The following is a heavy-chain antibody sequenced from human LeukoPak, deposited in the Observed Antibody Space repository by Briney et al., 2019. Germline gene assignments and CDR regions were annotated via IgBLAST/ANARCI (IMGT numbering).Heavy chain of an antibody. V-gene: IGHV1-69*05. CDR1: GGTFSSYA. Sequence: SVKVSCKASGGTFSSYAISWVRQAPGQGLEWMGGIIPIFGTANYAQKFQGRVTITTDESTSTAYMELSSLRSEDTAVYYCARGDPIAAGFYYFDYWGQGTLVTVSS. D-gene: IGHD6-25*01. J-gene: IGHJ4*02. CDR2: IIPIFGTA. CDR3: ARGDPIAAGFYYFDY.